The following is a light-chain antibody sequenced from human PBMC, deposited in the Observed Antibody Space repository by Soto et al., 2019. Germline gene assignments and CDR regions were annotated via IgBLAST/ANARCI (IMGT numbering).Light chain of an antibody. J-gene: IGLJ1*01. V-gene: IGLV2-14*01. Sequence: QSALAQPASVSGSPGQSITISCTGTSSDVGGYNYVSWYQQHPGKAPKLMIYEVSNRPSGVSNRFSGSKSGNTASLTISGLQAEDEADYYCISYTSSSTLHYVFGTGTKVTVL. CDR3: ISYTSSSTLHYV. CDR1: SSDVGGYNY. CDR2: EVS.